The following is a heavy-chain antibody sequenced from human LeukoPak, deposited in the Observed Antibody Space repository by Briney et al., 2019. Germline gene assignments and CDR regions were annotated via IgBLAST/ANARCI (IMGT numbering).Heavy chain of an antibody. D-gene: IGHD2-15*01. V-gene: IGHV4-59*08. CDR2: IFSSGST. CDR3: ARHPPRTDIGYAFDI. J-gene: IGHJ3*02. CDR1: GGSISNYY. Sequence: PSETLSLTCTVSGGSISNYYWSWIRQPPGKGLEWIGYIFSSGSTNYNPSLASRVTISLVTSKNQFSLRLRSVTAADTAVYYCARHPPRTDIGYAFDIWGQGTVVTVSS.